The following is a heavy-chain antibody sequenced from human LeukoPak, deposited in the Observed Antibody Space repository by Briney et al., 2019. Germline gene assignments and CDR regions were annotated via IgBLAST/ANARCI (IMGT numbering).Heavy chain of an antibody. CDR1: GFTFDDYA. D-gene: IGHD3-22*01. Sequence: PGGSLRLSCAASGFTFDDYAMHWVRQAPGKGLEWVSGISWTSGSIGYADSVKGRFTISRDNAKNSLYLQMNSLRAEDTALYYCAKDTGYYYDSSNYWVWGQGTLVTVSS. V-gene: IGHV3-9*01. CDR3: AKDTGYYYDSSNYWV. J-gene: IGHJ4*02. CDR2: ISWTSGSI.